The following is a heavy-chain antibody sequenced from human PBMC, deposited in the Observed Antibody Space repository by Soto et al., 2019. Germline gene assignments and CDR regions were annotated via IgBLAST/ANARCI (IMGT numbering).Heavy chain of an antibody. Sequence: SETLSLTCTVYGGSFSGYYWSWIRQPPGKGLEWIGEINHSGSTNYNPSLKSRVTISVDTSKNQFSLKLSSVTAADTAVYYCARRFGEYNAFDIWGQGTMVTVSS. CDR1: GGSFSGYY. J-gene: IGHJ3*02. V-gene: IGHV4-34*01. CDR2: INHSGST. D-gene: IGHD3-10*01. CDR3: ARRFGEYNAFDI.